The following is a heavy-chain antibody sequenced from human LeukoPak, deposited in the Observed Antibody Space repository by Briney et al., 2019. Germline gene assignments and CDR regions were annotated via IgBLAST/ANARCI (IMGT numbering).Heavy chain of an antibody. V-gene: IGHV1-2*02. CDR3: ARGFDWLSYYFDY. J-gene: IGHJ4*02. Sequence: GASVKVSCKASGYTFTGYYMHWVRQAPGQGLEWVGWINPNSGDTNYAQKFQGGVTMTRDTSISTAYMELSRLRSDDTAVYYCARGFDWLSYYFDYWGQGTLVTVSS. D-gene: IGHD3-9*01. CDR2: INPNSGDT. CDR1: GYTFTGYY.